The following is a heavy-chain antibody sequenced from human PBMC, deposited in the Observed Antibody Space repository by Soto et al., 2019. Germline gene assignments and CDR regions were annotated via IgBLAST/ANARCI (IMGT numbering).Heavy chain of an antibody. J-gene: IGHJ4*01. CDR3: ATGGLFSY. CDR2: INHAGTT. Sequence: QVQLQQWGAGLLKPSETLSLTCDISCEYFSANYWSWIRQTPGKGLEWLGEINHAGTTDYNPSVEDRIIISADASKNQFDLKLTAVTGMDTAVYYCATGGLFSYWGDGPQVTVPS. CDR1: CEYFSANY. V-gene: IGHV4-34*01.